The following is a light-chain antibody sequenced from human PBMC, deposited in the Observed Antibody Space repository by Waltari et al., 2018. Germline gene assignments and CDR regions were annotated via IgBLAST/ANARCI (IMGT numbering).Light chain of an antibody. J-gene: IGKJ5*01. V-gene: IGKV3-11*01. CDR2: YSS. CDR1: HSVSNY. CDR3: QQRSNGPPPSP. Sequence: ELVLTQSPATLSWSPGETATLSCKASHSVSNYLDWYQQTPGKALRHLINYSSNRATGIPARFSSSGSGTDFTPTNGSLEPEDCAVYYCQQRSNGPPPSPFNQRTRL.